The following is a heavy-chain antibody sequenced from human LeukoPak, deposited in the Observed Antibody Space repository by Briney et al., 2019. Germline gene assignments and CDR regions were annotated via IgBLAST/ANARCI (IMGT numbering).Heavy chain of an antibody. Sequence: ASLKVSSKASGYTFTDYYMHWVRQAPGQGLEWMGWINPNSGGTNYAQKFYARVTMTRDTSISTAYMELSRLRSDDTAVFYCARSPDILTGENFDYWGQGTLVTVSS. V-gene: IGHV1-2*02. CDR2: INPNSGGT. CDR3: ARSPDILTGENFDY. CDR1: GYTFTDYY. D-gene: IGHD3-9*01. J-gene: IGHJ4*02.